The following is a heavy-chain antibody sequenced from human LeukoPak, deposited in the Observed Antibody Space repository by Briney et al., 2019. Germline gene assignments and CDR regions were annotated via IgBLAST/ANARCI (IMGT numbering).Heavy chain of an antibody. CDR2: IFYSGST. CDR3: ARDHCGGDCDYYYMDV. D-gene: IGHD2-21*02. Sequence: SETLSLTCTVSSGSISTSNYYWGWVRQPPGTALEWIGNIFYSGSTYYSPSLKSRVTISLDTSRNQFSLKLSSVTAADTAVYYCARDHCGGDCDYYYMDVWGKGTTVTVSS. CDR1: SGSISTSNYY. V-gene: IGHV4-39*07. J-gene: IGHJ6*03.